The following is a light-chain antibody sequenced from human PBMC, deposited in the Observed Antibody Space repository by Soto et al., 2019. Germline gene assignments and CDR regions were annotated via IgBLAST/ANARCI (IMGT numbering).Light chain of an antibody. CDR1: QSIGSY. CDR2: GGS. Sequence: DIPITQSPSALSASVGDRVPITWRASQSIGSYLNWYQQKPGKAPNLLIHGGSILQSGVPPRFSGGGGGTDFTLTISSLQPEDFASYYCQQIYTIPLTFGGGTKVDIK. V-gene: IGKV1-39*01. J-gene: IGKJ4*01. CDR3: QQIYTIPLT.